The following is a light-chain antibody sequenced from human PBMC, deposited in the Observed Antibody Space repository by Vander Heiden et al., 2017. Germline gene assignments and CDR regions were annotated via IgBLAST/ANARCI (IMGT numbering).Light chain of an antibody. CDR1: SSDVGGYNY. Sequence: LTQPASVSGSPGQSITISCPGTSSDVGGYNYVSWYQQHPGNAPKLMIYEVSHRPSGVSNRFSGSKSGNTASLTISGLQAEDEADYYCSSYTSSSTRVFGGGTKLTVL. CDR2: EVS. J-gene: IGLJ3*02. CDR3: SSYTSSSTRV. V-gene: IGLV2-14*01.